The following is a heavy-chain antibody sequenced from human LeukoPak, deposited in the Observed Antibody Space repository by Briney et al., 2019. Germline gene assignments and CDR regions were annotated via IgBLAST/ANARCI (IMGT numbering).Heavy chain of an antibody. D-gene: IGHD1-7*01. Sequence: GGSLRLSCAASGFTFSNYWMHWVRQAPGKGLVWVSRIWSDGRHKLYADSVKGRFTIYRDNAKNTLYLQMNSLRAEDTAVYYCARDLDKCNYIGYWGQGTLVTVSS. J-gene: IGHJ4*02. CDR3: ARDLDKCNYIGY. CDR1: GFTFSNYW. V-gene: IGHV3-74*01. CDR2: IWSDGRHK.